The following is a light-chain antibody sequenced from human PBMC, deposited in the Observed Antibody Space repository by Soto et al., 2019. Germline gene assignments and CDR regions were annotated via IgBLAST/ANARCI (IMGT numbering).Light chain of an antibody. V-gene: IGKV3-15*01. J-gene: IGKJ1*01. Sequence: IVMTQSPATLSVSPGERATLSCRASQTIDNKLAWYQQRPGQAPRLLIYGASIRATGIPARFSGSGSGTDFTLTSRGLQYEDFCDYYWHKYKDWRTFGQGTNVDIK. CDR3: HKYKDWRT. CDR2: GAS. CDR1: QTIDNK.